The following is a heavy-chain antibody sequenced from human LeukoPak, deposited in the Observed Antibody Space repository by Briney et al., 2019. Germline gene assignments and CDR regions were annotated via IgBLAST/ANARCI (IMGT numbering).Heavy chain of an antibody. Sequence: SETLSLTCTVSGGSISSSSYYWGWIRQPPGKGLEWIGSIYYSGSTYYNPSLKSRVTISVDTSKNQFSLKLSSVTAADTAVYYCARLPARYGVAPYWGQGTPVTVSS. CDR3: ARLPARYGVAPY. V-gene: IGHV4-39*01. CDR2: IYYSGST. CDR1: GGSISSSSYY. J-gene: IGHJ4*02. D-gene: IGHD3-3*01.